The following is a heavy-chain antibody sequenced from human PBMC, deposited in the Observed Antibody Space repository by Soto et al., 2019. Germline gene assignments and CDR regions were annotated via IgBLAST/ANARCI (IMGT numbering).Heavy chain of an antibody. CDR2: RNGGVDGT. CDR3: AREVKGVTSFDY. CDR1: GFTALSYA. V-gene: IGHV1-3*01. J-gene: IGHJ4*02. Sequence: QVRLIQSGPEMMQPGASVRVSCKASGFTALSYAFHWVRQAPGQGPEWLGWRNGGVDGTSYSQRFQGRVTIAGDTSANTVYLEVNALTSEDPAAYYCAREVKGVTSFDYWGQGTLVTVSS. D-gene: IGHD3-10*01.